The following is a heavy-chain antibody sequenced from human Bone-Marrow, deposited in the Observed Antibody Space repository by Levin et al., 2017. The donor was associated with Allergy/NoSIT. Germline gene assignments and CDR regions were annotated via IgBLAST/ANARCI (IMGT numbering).Heavy chain of an antibody. CDR1: GGSISSYY. V-gene: IGHV4-59*08. D-gene: IGHD2-2*01. CDR2: IYYSGST. Sequence: SQTLSLTCTVSGGSISSYYWSWIRQPPGKGLEWIGYIYYSGSTNYNPSLKSRVTISVDTSKNQFSLKLSSVTAADTAVYYCARHSRATDAFDIWGQGTMVTVSS. CDR3: ARHSRATDAFDI. J-gene: IGHJ3*02.